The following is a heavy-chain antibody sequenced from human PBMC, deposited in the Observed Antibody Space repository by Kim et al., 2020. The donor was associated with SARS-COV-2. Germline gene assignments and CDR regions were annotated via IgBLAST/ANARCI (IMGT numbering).Heavy chain of an antibody. D-gene: IGHD3-10*01. CDR2: IHHSGST. CDR1: VGSFSGYY. J-gene: IGHJ4*02. CDR3: ARGWPTRGASSDIDY. Sequence: SETLSLTCAVYVGSFSGYYWTWVRQPPGKGLEWIGEIHHSGSTNYNPSLKSRVTISVDTSKNQFSLKLNSVTAADTAVYYCARGWPTRGASSDIDYWGQGTLVTVSS. V-gene: IGHV4-34*01.